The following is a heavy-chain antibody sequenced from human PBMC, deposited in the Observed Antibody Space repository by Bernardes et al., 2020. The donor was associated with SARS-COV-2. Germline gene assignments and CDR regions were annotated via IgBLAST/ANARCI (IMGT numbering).Heavy chain of an antibody. D-gene: IGHD6-6*01. CDR3: ASEGASKVFDM. CDR1: GLTIGDYY. V-gene: IGHV3-11*06. CDR2: ITTSGYT. J-gene: IGHJ3*02. Sequence: GGSLRLSCAASGLTIGDYYMSWIRQAPGKGLEWVSYITTSGYTNYPDSVRGRFTVSRDNAKNSLNLQMNRLRAEDTAVYYCASEGASKVFDMWGQGTMVNVSS.